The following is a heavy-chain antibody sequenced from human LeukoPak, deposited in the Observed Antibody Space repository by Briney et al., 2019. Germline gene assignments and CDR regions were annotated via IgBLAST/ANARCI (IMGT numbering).Heavy chain of an antibody. D-gene: IGHD1-26*01. CDR1: GFTFSSYW. V-gene: IGHV3-74*01. CDR3: ARLLSGSSGSYSYYFDY. J-gene: IGHJ4*02. Sequence: GSLRLSCAASGFTFSSYWMHWVRQAPGKGLVWVSRINTDGSSTSYADSVKGRFTISRDNAKNTLYLQMNSLRAEDTAVYYCARLLSGSSGSYSYYFDYWGQGTLVTVSS. CDR2: INTDGSST.